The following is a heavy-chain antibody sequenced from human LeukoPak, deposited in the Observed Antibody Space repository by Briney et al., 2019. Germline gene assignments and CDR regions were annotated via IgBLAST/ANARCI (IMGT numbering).Heavy chain of an antibody. Sequence: GGSLRLSCAVSGFTFDDYAMHWVRQVPGKGLEWVSGISWNSDTIDLADSVKGRFTISRDNAKNSLYLRMNRLRAEDTALYYCATNGGGDSGYGNFDYWGQGTLVTVSS. J-gene: IGHJ4*02. CDR1: GFTFDDYA. V-gene: IGHV3-9*01. CDR3: ATNGGGDSGYGNFDY. CDR2: ISWNSDTI. D-gene: IGHD5-12*01.